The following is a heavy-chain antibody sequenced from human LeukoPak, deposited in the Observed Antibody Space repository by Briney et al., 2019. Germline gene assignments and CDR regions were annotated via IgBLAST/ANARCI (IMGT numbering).Heavy chain of an antibody. D-gene: IGHD4/OR15-4a*01. J-gene: IGHJ4*02. Sequence: GGSLRLSCTVSGFTVSSNSMSWVRQAPGKGLEWVSFIYSDNTHYSDSVKGRFTISRDNSKNTLYLQMNSLRAEDTAVYYCARWAGAYSHPYDYWGQGTLVTVSS. V-gene: IGHV3-53*01. CDR3: ARWAGAYSHPYDY. CDR1: GFTVSSNS. CDR2: IYSDNT.